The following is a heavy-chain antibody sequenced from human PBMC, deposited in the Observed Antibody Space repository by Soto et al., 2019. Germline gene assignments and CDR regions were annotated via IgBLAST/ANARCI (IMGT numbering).Heavy chain of an antibody. CDR3: AREASACLSVDF. Sequence: QVQLLQSGAEVKKPGASVKVSCKAAGYTFTAYSMHWVRQAPGQGLEWIGWVNPNSGDTIYAQRFQGRVTMTMDTSINTAYMELNSLTSDDTDVYYCAREASACLSVDFWGQGTLVTVSP. J-gene: IGHJ4*02. CDR2: VNPNSGDT. V-gene: IGHV1-2*02. CDR1: GYTFTAYS.